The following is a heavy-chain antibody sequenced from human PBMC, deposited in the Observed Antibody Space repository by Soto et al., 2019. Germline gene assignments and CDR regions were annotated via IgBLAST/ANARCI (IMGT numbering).Heavy chain of an antibody. D-gene: IGHD2-15*01. Sequence: PGGSLTLSCEASGFSVSSNYMSWVRQAPGKGLEWVSVIYSGGSTYYADSVKGRFTISRDNSKDTLYLQLNSLRAEDTAVYYCARTSRLRYYVMDVWGQGTTVTVSS. V-gene: IGHV3-66*01. CDR2: IYSGGST. CDR3: ARTSRLRYYVMDV. J-gene: IGHJ6*02. CDR1: GFSVSSNY.